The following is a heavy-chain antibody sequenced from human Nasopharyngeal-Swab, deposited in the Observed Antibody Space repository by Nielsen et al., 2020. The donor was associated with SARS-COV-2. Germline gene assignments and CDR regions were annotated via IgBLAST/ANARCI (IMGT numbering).Heavy chain of an antibody. D-gene: IGHD1-26*01. CDR3: ARLMELPNDAFDI. V-gene: IGHV3-11*01. CDR1: GFTFSAYY. CDR2: ISGSSTTI. Sequence: SLKISCAASGFTFSAYYMSWIRQAPGKGLEWISYISGSSTTINYADSVQGRFTISRDNAKNSLYLQMNNLSAEDTAVYYCARLMELPNDAFDIWGQGTMVTVSS. J-gene: IGHJ3*02.